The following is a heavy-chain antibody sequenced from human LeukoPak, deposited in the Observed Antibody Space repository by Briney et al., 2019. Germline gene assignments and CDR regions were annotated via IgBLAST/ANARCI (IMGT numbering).Heavy chain of an antibody. V-gene: IGHV3-30*18. CDR2: ISHDGSDN. D-gene: IGHD3-10*01. Sequence: GGSLRLSCAASGFTFSSYGMHWVRQAPGKGLEWVAVISHDGSDNHYADSVKGRFTISRDNSKNTVYLQMSSPRPEDTAVYFCAKELYFGSGSYPDYWGQGTLVRVSS. CDR1: GFTFSSYG. J-gene: IGHJ4*02. CDR3: AKELYFGSGSYPDY.